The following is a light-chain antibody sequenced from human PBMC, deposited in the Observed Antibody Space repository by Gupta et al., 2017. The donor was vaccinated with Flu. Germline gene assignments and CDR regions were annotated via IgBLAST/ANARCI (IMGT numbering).Light chain of an antibody. Sequence: DIQMTQSPSSLSASVGARVTIACQASQDIRHYLNWYQQKPGRAPKLLIYDATNFETGVPSRFSGSGSGTXFTFTIXSLQPEDVATYYCQQYHTLPLTFGXGTKVEI. CDR1: QDIRHY. CDR2: DAT. CDR3: QQYHTLPLT. J-gene: IGKJ4*01. V-gene: IGKV1-33*01.